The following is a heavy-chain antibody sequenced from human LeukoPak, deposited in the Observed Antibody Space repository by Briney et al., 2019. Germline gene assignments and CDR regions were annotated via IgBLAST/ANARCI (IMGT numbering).Heavy chain of an antibody. CDR1: GFTFSSYA. V-gene: IGHV3-30-3*01. D-gene: IGHD2-2*01. J-gene: IGHJ6*02. CDR3: ARDDCSSTSCYYYYGMDV. CDR2: ISYDGSNK. Sequence: GGSLRLSCAASGFTFSSYAMYWVRQAPGKGLEWVAVISYDGSNKYYADSVKGRFTISRDNSKNTLYLQMNSLRAEDTAVYYCARDDCSSTSCYYYYGMDVWGQGTTVTVSS.